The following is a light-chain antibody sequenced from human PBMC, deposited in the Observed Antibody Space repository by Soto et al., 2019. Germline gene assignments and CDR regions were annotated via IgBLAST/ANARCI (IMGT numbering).Light chain of an antibody. J-gene: IGLJ3*02. V-gene: IGLV2-23*01. CDR2: EGS. CDR1: SSDVGRYNL. Sequence: QSALTQPASVSGSPGQSITISCTGTSSDVGRYNLVSWYQQHPGKAPKLMIYEGSKRPSGVSNRFSGSKSGNTASLTISGLQAEDEADYYCCSYAGSNTLMFGGGTQLTVL. CDR3: CSYAGSNTLM.